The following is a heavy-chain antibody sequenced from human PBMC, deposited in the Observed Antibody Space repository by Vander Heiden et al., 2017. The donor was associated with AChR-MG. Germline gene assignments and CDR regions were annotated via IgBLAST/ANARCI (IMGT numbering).Heavy chain of an antibody. CDR3: ARDRQQLLDY. CDR1: GGTFSSYT. V-gene: IGHV1-69*08. Sequence: QVQLVQSGAEVEKPGSSVKVSCKASGGTFSSYTISWVRKAPGQGLEWMGRIIPILGIANDAQKFQGRVTITADKSTSTAYMEMSSLRSEDTAVYYCARDRQQLLDYWGQGTLVTVSS. J-gene: IGHJ4*02. CDR2: IIPILGIA. D-gene: IGHD6-13*01.